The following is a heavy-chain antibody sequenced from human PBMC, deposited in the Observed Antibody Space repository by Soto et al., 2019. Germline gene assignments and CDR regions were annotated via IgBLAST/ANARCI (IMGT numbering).Heavy chain of an antibody. CDR3: AKNLKANWNPDX. Sequence: PKLSCAASGFTFSSYSMGCVRQAPGKGLEWVSAITAIGGNTYYAHSVKGRFTISRDNSNNTLYPQMNSMRAEDTAVYYCAKNLKANWNPDXWGPGTLVPVSX. CDR2: ITAIGGNT. V-gene: IGHV3-23*01. CDR1: GFTFSSYS. J-gene: IGHJ4*02. D-gene: IGHD1-1*01.